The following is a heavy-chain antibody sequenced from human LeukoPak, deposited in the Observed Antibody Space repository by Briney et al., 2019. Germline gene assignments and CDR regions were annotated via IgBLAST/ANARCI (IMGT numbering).Heavy chain of an antibody. Sequence: GGSLRLSCAASGFTFSSCAMSWFRQAPGKGLEWVSGIISTGGSTYYADSVKGRFTISRDNSKSTLSLQMDSLRAEDTAVYYCAKGYSSGWRTYFDYWGQGTLVTVSS. V-gene: IGHV3-23*01. D-gene: IGHD6-19*01. CDR3: AKGYSSGWRTYFDY. CDR1: GFTFSSCA. CDR2: IISTGGST. J-gene: IGHJ4*02.